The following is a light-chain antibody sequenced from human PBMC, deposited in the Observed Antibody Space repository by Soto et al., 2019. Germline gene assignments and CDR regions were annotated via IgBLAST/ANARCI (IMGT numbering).Light chain of an antibody. J-gene: IGKJ1*01. CDR1: ESIDSW. V-gene: IGKV1-5*03. Sequence: GDRVTITCRASESIDSWLAWHQQKPGRAPKLLISKASSLESGVPSRFSGSGFGTEFTLTISSLQPDDFATYYRQQYNSYRAFGQGTKVEI. CDR2: KAS. CDR3: QQYNSYRA.